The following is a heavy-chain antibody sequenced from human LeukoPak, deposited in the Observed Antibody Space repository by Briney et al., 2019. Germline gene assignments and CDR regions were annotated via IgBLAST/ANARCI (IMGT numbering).Heavy chain of an antibody. CDR1: GLTFTNAW. Sequence: PGGSLRLSCAAPGLTFTNAWMSWVRQAPGKGLEWVGRIKSKSDGGTTDYAAPVKGRFTISRDDSKNTLYLQMNSLKTEVTAVYYCVDTPFDYWGQGTLVTVSS. CDR2: IKSKSDGGTT. V-gene: IGHV3-15*01. CDR3: VDTPFDY. J-gene: IGHJ4*02. D-gene: IGHD5-18*01.